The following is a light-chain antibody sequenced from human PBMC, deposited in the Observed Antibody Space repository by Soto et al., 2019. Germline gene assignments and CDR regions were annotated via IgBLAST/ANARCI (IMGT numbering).Light chain of an antibody. Sequence: DIVMTQSPDSLAVSLGERATINCKSSQSVLYSSNNKNYLAWYQQKPGQPPQLLIYWASTRESGVPDRFSGSGSGKDFALTISSLQAEDVAVYYCHQYYSTPYTFGQGNKLEIK. J-gene: IGKJ2*01. CDR1: QSVLYSSNNKNY. CDR2: WAS. CDR3: HQYYSTPYT. V-gene: IGKV4-1*01.